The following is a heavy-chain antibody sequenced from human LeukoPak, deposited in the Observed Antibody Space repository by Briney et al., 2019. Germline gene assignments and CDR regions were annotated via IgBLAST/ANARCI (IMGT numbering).Heavy chain of an antibody. J-gene: IGHJ4*02. D-gene: IGHD3-16*02. CDR3: ARENVWGSYRYFDY. CDR1: GGPISSGGYY. V-gene: IGHV4-31*03. CDR2: IYYSGST. Sequence: SQTLSLTCTVSGGPISSGGYYWSWIRQHPGKGLEWIGYIYYSGSTYYNPSLKSRVTISVDTSKNQFSLKLSSVTAADTAVYYCARENVWGSYRYFDYWGQGTLVTVSS.